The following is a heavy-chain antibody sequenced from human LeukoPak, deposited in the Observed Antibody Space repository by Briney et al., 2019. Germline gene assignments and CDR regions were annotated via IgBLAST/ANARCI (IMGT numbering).Heavy chain of an antibody. CDR1: GFTFSSYA. J-gene: IGHJ4*02. D-gene: IGHD3-10*01. CDR2: ISGSGGST. Sequence: GGSLRLSCAASGFTFSSYAMSWVRQAPGKGLEWVSAISGSGGSTYYADSVKGRFTISRDNSKNTLYLQMNSLRAEDTAVYYCAKDSRKTLWFGELLNYWGQGTLVTVSS. CDR3: AKDSRKTLWFGELLNY. V-gene: IGHV3-23*01.